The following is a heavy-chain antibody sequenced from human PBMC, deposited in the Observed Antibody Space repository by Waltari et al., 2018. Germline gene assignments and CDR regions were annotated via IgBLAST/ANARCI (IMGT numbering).Heavy chain of an antibody. CDR3: ARFIPLEYSSSPGFDY. D-gene: IGHD6-6*01. CDR2: IWYDGSNK. CDR1: GFTFSSYG. J-gene: IGHJ4*02. Sequence: QVQLVESGGGVVQPGRSLRLSCAASGFTFSSYGMHWVRQAPGKGLEWVAVIWYDGSNKYYADSVKGRFTIARDNSKNTLYLQMNSLRAEDTAVYYCARFIPLEYSSSPGFDYWGQGTLVTVSS. V-gene: IGHV3-33*08.